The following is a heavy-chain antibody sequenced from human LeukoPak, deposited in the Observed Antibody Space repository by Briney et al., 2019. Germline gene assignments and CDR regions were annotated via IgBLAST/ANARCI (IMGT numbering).Heavy chain of an antibody. CDR3: ARMYYQRLDYYYGMDV. CDR2: IYPGDSDT. Sequence: GESLKISCKGSGYSFTSYWIGWVRQMPGKGLEWMGIIYPGDSDTRYSPSFQGQVTISADKSISTAYPQWSSLKASDTAMYYCARMYYQRLDYYYGMDVWGQGTTVTVSS. CDR1: GYSFTSYW. J-gene: IGHJ6*02. V-gene: IGHV5-51*01. D-gene: IGHD2-2*01.